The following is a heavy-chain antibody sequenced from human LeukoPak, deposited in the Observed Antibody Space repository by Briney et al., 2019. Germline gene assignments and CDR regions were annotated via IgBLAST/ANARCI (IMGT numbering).Heavy chain of an antibody. Sequence: GASVTVSFMASGYTFTHFGLIWVRQAPGQGLEWMGWISDHLKEENSLQKFYVKNTQHAERLHDRVTMPADTYTNTSYIALGNLKFDDTAVYFCARDLPVVSLVMDYWGQGTLITVSS. D-gene: IGHD4-23*01. CDR3: ARDLPVVSLVMDY. CDR2: ISDHLKEENSLQKFYVKNT. V-gene: IGHV1-18*01. CDR1: GYTFTHFG. J-gene: IGHJ4*02.